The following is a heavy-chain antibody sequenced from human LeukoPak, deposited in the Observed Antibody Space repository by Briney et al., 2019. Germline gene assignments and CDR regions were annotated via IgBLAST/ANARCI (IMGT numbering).Heavy chain of an antibody. CDR1: GYTFTSYA. D-gene: IGHD2-15*01. Sequence: SCKASGYTFTSYAMHWVRQAPGKGLEWVAVISYDGSNKYYADSVKGRFTISRDNSKNALYLQMNSLRAEDTAVYYCARGLYPVYIAGGMDVWGQGTTVTVSS. CDR3: ARGLYPVYIAGGMDV. V-gene: IGHV3-30-3*01. J-gene: IGHJ6*02. CDR2: ISYDGSNK.